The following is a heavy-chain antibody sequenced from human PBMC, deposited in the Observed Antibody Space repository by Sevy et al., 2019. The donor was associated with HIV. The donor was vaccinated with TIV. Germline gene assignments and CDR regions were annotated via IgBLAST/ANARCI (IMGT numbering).Heavy chain of an antibody. CDR2: ISSSSSSI. Sequence: GGSLRLSCAASEFTFSSYSMNWVRQAPGKGLEWVAYISSSSSSIYYVDSVKGLFTISRDNAKNSLYLQMNSLRDEDTAVYYCAICNYDYVQWYMDVWGKGTTVTVSS. CDR3: AICNYDYVQWYMDV. D-gene: IGHD3-16*01. J-gene: IGHJ6*03. CDR1: EFTFSSYS. V-gene: IGHV3-48*02.